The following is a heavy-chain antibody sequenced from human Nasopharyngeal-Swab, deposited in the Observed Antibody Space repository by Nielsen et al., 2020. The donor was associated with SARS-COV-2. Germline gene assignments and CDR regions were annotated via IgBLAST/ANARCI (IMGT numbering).Heavy chain of an antibody. CDR2: VSHDGSNK. CDR1: GFSFSSYA. Sequence: GGSLRLSCVPSGFSFSSYAMHWVRQAPGKGLEWVAVVSHDGSNKYHAESVRGRFTISRDNSKNTLYLQMSSLRVEDTAVYYCARVGNYDPETYKWHGMDVWGQGTMVTVSS. D-gene: IGHD3-16*01. CDR3: ARVGNYDPETYKWHGMDV. V-gene: IGHV3-30-3*01. J-gene: IGHJ6*02.